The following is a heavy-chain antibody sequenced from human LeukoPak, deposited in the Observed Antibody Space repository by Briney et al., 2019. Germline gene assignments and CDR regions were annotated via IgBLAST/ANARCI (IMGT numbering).Heavy chain of an antibody. CDR1: GFTFDDYA. D-gene: IGHD3-3*01. V-gene: IGHV3-9*01. J-gene: IGHJ4*02. CDR2: ISWDSGSI. CDR3: AKDAYFLSGYYNY. Sequence: PGRSLRLSCAASGFTFDDYAMHWVRQAPGKGLEWVPGISWDSGSIGYADSVKGRFTISRDNAKNSLYLQMSSLRAEDTALYYCAKDAYFLSGYYNYWGQGTLVTVSS.